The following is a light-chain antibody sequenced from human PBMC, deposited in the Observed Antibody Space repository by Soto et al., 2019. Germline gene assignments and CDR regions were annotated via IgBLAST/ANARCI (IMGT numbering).Light chain of an antibody. Sequence: EIVMTQSPATLSVSPGERATLSCRASQSVSSNLAWYQQKPVQAPRRLIYGASTRATGIPARFSGSGSGTEFTLTISSLQSEDFAVYYCQQYNNWPWTFGEGTKVEIQ. CDR2: GAS. V-gene: IGKV3-15*01. CDR1: QSVSSN. J-gene: IGKJ1*01. CDR3: QQYNNWPWT.